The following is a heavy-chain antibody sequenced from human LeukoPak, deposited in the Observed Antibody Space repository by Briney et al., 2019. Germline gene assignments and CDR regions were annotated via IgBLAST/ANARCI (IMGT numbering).Heavy chain of an antibody. Sequence: GESLDISFKGSGYSFSSYWISWVRQMPGKGLEWMGRIDPSGSYTEYSPSFQGHVTISVDKSISLAYLQWSSLKASDTAMYYCARYGGGFDYWGHGTQGTVSS. CDR3: ARYGGGFDY. V-gene: IGHV5-10-1*01. CDR2: IDPSGSYT. J-gene: IGHJ4*03. CDR1: GYSFSSYW. D-gene: IGHD4-23*01.